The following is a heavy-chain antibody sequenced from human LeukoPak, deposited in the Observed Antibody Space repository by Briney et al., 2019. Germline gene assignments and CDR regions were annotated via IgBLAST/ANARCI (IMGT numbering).Heavy chain of an antibody. CDR3: AKDLQYTSGYYWGRFGQ. CDR2: INGDGGQT. Sequence: GGSLRLSCAASGXIFDDYVMHWVRQTPGKGLEWVSHINGDGGQTFYAESVKGRFTISRDNSKYSLHLQMSSLRTEDSALYFCAKDLQYTSGYYWGRFGQWGQGTQVTVSS. CDR1: GXIFDDYV. D-gene: IGHD5-12*01. J-gene: IGHJ4*02. V-gene: IGHV3-43*02.